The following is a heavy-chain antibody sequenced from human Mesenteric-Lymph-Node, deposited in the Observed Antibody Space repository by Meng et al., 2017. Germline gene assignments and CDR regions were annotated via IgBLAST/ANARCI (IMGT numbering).Heavy chain of an antibody. Sequence: GGSLRLSCAASGFTFDDYGMSWVRQAPGKGLEWVSGINWNGGSTGYADSVKGRFTISRDNAKNSLYLQMNSLRAEDTALYYCASKVVVAATHAFDIWGQGTMVTVSS. D-gene: IGHD2-15*01. CDR3: ASKVVVAATHAFDI. CDR1: GFTFDDYG. J-gene: IGHJ3*02. V-gene: IGHV3-20*04. CDR2: INWNGGST.